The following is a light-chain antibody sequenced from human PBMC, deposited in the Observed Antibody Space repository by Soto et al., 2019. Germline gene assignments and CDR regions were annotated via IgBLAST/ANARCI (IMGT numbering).Light chain of an antibody. Sequence: ETLMTQSPATLSVSPGGRATLSCRASQSVSSNLAWYQQKPGQAPRLLIYGASTRATGIPARFSGSGSGTEFTLTISSLQSEDFAVYYCQQYNNWPRTCGQGTRREIK. V-gene: IGKV3-15*01. CDR2: GAS. CDR1: QSVSSN. CDR3: QQYNNWPRT. J-gene: IGKJ5*01.